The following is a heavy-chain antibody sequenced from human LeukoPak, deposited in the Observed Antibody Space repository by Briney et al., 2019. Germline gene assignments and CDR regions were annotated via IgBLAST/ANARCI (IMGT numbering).Heavy chain of an antibody. CDR1: GFTYSDYY. CDR2: ISSSGSTI. Sequence: PGGSLRLSCADSGFTYSDYYMRWIRQAPGKELEWVSYISSSGSTIYYADSVKGRFTISRDNVKNSLYLQMNSLRAEDTAVYYCATGYSSGADAFDIWGQGTMVTVSS. CDR3: ATGYSSGADAFDI. J-gene: IGHJ3*02. D-gene: IGHD6-19*01. V-gene: IGHV3-11*01.